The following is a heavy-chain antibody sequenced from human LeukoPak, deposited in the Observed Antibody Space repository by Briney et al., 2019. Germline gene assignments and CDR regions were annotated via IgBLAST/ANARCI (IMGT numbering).Heavy chain of an antibody. CDR3: AKVASSWYDDAFDI. V-gene: IGHV3-9*01. J-gene: IGHJ3*02. D-gene: IGHD6-13*01. CDR1: GFTFDDYA. CDR2: ISWNSGSI. Sequence: GRSLRLSCAASGFTFDDYAMHRVRQAPGKGLEWVSGISWNSGSIGYADSVKGRFTISRDNAKNSLYLQMNSLRAEDTALYYCAKVASSWYDDAFDIWGQGTMVTVSS.